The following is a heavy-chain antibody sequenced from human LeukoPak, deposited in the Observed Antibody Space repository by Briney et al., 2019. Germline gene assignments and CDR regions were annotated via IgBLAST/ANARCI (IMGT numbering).Heavy chain of an antibody. CDR1: GYTFTGYY. V-gene: IGHV1-2*02. Sequence: ASGKVSCKASGYTFTGYYMHRVRQAPGQGLEWMRWINPNSGGTNYAQKFQGRVTMTRDTSISTAYMELSRLRSDDTAVYYCARVRYYDSSAGDFDYWGQGTLVTVSS. D-gene: IGHD3-22*01. CDR3: ARVRYYDSSAGDFDY. J-gene: IGHJ4*02. CDR2: INPNSGGT.